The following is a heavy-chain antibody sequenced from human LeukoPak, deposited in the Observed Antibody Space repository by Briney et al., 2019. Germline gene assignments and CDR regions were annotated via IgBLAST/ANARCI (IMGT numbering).Heavy chain of an antibody. V-gene: IGHV3-48*03. Sequence: GGSLRLSCAASGFTFSSYEMNWVRQAPGKGLEWVSYISDSGSTKSYADSVKGRFIISRDNGKNSVYLQMKSLRAEDTAVYYRVREGYYDSSGYLGVFDYWGQGTLVTVSS. CDR3: VREGYYDSSGYLGVFDY. J-gene: IGHJ4*02. CDR1: GFTFSSYE. D-gene: IGHD3-22*01. CDR2: ISDSGSTK.